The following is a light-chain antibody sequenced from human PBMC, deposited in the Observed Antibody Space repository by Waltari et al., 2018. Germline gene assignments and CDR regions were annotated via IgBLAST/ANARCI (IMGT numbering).Light chain of an antibody. CDR3: QSFDNMLSGGVV. Sequence: QSVLTQPPSVSGTPGQRVTISCSGRTSNIGAGHDVHWYQHLPATAPKLLIYGNNNRPSGVPDRFSGSKSGTSASLAITGLQADDEADYFCQSFDNMLSGGVVFGGGTKLAVL. V-gene: IGLV1-40*01. CDR2: GNN. CDR1: TSNIGAGHD. J-gene: IGLJ2*01.